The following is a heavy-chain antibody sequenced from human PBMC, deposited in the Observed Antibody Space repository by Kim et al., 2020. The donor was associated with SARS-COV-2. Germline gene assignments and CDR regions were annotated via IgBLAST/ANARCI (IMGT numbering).Heavy chain of an antibody. CDR2: SRNKLLSYTT. CDR1: GFTFSDHY. V-gene: IGHV3-72*01. J-gene: IGHJ4*02. D-gene: IGHD5-12*01. CDR3: ARADSGDDPFDY. Sequence: GGSLRLSCAASGFTFSDHYMDWVRQAPGKGLEWVGRSRNKLLSYTTEYAASVKGRFTISRDDSKNSLYLQMNSLKSEDTAVYYCARADSGDDPFDYWGQGTLVTVSS.